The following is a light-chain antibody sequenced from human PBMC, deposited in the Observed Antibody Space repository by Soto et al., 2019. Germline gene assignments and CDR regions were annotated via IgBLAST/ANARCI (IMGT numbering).Light chain of an antibody. CDR1: QSVSNNY. CDR2: GAS. V-gene: IGKV3-20*01. J-gene: IGKJ1*01. Sequence: EIVLTQSPGTLSLSPGERATLSCRASQSVSNNYLAWYQQKPGQAPRLLIYGASNRATGIPDRFSGSGSGTDFTLTISRLEPEDFAVYYCQQYSVYWTFGQGTKVDIK. CDR3: QQYSVYWT.